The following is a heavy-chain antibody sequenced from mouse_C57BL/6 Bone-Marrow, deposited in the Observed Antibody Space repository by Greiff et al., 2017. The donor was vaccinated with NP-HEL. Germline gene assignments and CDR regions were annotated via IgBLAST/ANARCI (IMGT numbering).Heavy chain of an antibody. J-gene: IGHJ4*01. CDR2: IWRGGST. D-gene: IGHD1-1*01. CDR3: AKRDYGSSYAMDY. V-gene: IGHV2-5*01. CDR1: GFSLTSYG. Sequence: VKLQESGPGLVQPSQSLSITCTVSGFSLTSYGVHWVRQSPGKGLEWLGVIWRGGSTDYNAAFMSRLSITKDNSKSQVFFKMNSLQADDTAIYYCAKRDYGSSYAMDYWGQGTSVTVSS.